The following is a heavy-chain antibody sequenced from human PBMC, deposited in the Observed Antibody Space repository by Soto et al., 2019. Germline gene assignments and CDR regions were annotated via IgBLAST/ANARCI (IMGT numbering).Heavy chain of an antibody. CDR3: ARGDGYIFDY. CDR1: GYTFISYD. D-gene: IGHD5-12*01. Sequence: QVQLVQSGAEVKKPGASVKVSCKASGYTFISYDXXWVRQATGQGLKWMRWMNPITGDTGYAQKFQGRVTMTRNTSINTANLELSSLRSDDTAVYFCARGDGYIFDYWGQGTLVTVSS. CDR2: MNPITGDT. V-gene: IGHV1-8*01. J-gene: IGHJ4*02.